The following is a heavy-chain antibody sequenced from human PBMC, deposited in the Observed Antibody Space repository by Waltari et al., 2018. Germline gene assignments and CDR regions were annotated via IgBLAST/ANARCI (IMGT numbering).Heavy chain of an antibody. D-gene: IGHD5-12*01. CDR1: GGSISSYY. V-gene: IGHV4-59*01. Sequence: QVQLQESGPGLVKPSETLSLTCTVSGGSISSYYWSWIRQPPGKGLEGIGYIYYSGSTNYNPSLKSRVTISVDTSKNQFSLKLSSVTAADTAVYYCARDRDGYNPTLDYWGQGTLVTVSS. J-gene: IGHJ4*02. CDR3: ARDRDGYNPTLDY. CDR2: IYYSGST.